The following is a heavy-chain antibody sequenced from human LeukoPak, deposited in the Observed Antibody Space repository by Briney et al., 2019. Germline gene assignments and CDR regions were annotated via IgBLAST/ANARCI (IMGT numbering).Heavy chain of an antibody. CDR1: GYTFTSYF. CDR3: VRDLGYYDSSVYPTHFDY. V-gene: IGHV1-46*01. D-gene: IGHD3-22*01. J-gene: IGHJ4*02. CDR2: INPGSGST. Sequence: ASVTVSCKASGYTFTSYFIHWVRQAPGQGLEWMGIINPGSGSTSYTQKFRDRVTMTRDKSTSTVNMELSSLRSEDTAVYYCVRDLGYYDSSVYPTHFDYWCQGTLVTVSS.